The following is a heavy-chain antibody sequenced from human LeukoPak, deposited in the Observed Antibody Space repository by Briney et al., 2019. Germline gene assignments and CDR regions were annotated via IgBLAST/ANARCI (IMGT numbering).Heavy chain of an antibody. CDR2: IYSDNT. V-gene: IGHV3-53*01. CDR1: GFTVSSNS. J-gene: IGHJ4*02. CDR3: ERRAGAYSHPYDY. D-gene: IGHD4/OR15-4a*01. Sequence: GGSPRLSCIVSGFTVSSNSMSWVRQAPGTGLEWVSFIYSDNTHYSDSVKGRFTISRDNSKNTLYLQMNSLRAEDTAVYYCERRAGAYSHPYDYWGQGTLVTVSS.